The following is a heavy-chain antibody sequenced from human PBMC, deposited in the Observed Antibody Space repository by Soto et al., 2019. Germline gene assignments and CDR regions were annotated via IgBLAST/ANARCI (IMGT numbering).Heavy chain of an antibody. Sequence: PGGSLRLSCAASGFTFSSYAMSWVRQAPGKGLEWVSAISGSGGSTYYADSVKGRFTISRDNSKNTLYLQMNSLRAEDTAVYYCAKEGAARAVAVYYGMAVWGQGTTVTVSS. J-gene: IGHJ6*02. CDR2: ISGSGGST. CDR3: AKEGAARAVAVYYGMAV. CDR1: GFTFSSYA. V-gene: IGHV3-23*01. D-gene: IGHD6-6*01.